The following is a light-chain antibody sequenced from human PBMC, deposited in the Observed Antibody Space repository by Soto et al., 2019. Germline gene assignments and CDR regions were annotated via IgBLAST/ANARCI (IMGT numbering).Light chain of an antibody. CDR3: QQYGSSPPWT. J-gene: IGKJ1*01. V-gene: IGKV3-20*01. Sequence: EIVLTQSPGTLSLSPGERATLSCRASQSVSSSYLAWYQQKPGQAPRLLIYLASSRSTGIPDRFSGSGSGTDFTLIISRLEHEDFAVYYCQQYGSSPPWTFGQGTKVEIK. CDR2: LAS. CDR1: QSVSSSY.